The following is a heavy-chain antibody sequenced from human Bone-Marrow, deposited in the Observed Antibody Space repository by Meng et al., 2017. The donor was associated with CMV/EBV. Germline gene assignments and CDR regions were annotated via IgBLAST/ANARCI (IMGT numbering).Heavy chain of an antibody. CDR2: IRSKANSYAT. D-gene: IGHD2-2*01. J-gene: IGHJ5*02. CDR3: TTLDIVVVPAASNRNWFDP. CDR1: GFTFSGSA. Sequence: GGSLRLSCAASGFTFSGSAMHWVRQASGKGLEWVGRIRSKANSYATAYAASVKGRFTISRDDSKNTAYLQMNSLKTEDTAVYYCTTLDIVVVPAASNRNWFDPWGQGTLVTVSS. V-gene: IGHV3-73*01.